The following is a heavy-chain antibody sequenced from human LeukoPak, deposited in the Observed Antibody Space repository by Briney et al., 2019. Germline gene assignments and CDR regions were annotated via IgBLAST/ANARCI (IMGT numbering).Heavy chain of an antibody. D-gene: IGHD3-3*01. Sequence: GGSLRLSCAASGFTFSNYAMSWVRQTPGKGLEWVSVISGSGRSTYYADSVKGRFTISRDNSKNTLYLQMNSLRAEDTAVYYCAKHLDYDFWSGYDYWGQGTLVTVSS. CDR2: ISGSGRST. CDR3: AKHLDYDFWSGYDY. J-gene: IGHJ4*02. CDR1: GFTFSNYA. V-gene: IGHV3-23*01.